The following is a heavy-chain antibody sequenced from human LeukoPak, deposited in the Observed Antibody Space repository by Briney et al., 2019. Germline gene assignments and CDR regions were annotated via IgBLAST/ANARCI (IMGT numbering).Heavy chain of an antibody. J-gene: IGHJ4*02. CDR2: LNTITGSP. V-gene: IGHV7-4-1*02. D-gene: IGHD5-18*01. Sequence: ASVKVPCKASGYSFTTYAMNWVRQAPGQGLEWMGWLNTITGSPTYAQGFTGRYVFSLDTSVRTAYLQISSLKAEDTALYYCARGDPIQPRGYWGQGNPGHRLL. CDR1: GYSFTTYA. CDR3: ARGDPIQPRGY.